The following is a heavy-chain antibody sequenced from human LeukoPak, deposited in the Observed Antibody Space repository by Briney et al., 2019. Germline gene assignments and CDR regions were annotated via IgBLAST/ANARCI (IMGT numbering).Heavy chain of an antibody. D-gene: IGHD5-18*01. V-gene: IGHV4-34*03. Sequence: SETLSLTCAVYGGSFSGYYWSWIRQPPGKGLEWIGEINHSGSTNYNPSLKSRVTISVDTSKNQFSLKLSSVTAADTAVYYCSLGYSYGLFDYWGQGTLVTVSS. J-gene: IGHJ4*02. CDR1: GGSFSGYY. CDR3: SLGYSYGLFDY. CDR2: INHSGST.